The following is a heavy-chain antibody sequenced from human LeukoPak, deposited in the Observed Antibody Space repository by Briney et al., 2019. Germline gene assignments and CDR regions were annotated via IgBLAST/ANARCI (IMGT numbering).Heavy chain of an antibody. CDR2: ITTDGSST. J-gene: IGHJ6*02. CDR1: GFTFSSYW. Sequence: GGSLRLSCAASGFTFSSYWMHWVRQPPGKGLVWVSRITTDGSSTTYADSVKGRFTVSRDNAKSTLYLQMNSLRAEDTAVYYCARRKVVSAYYYGMDVWGQGTTVTVSS. D-gene: IGHD2-2*01. CDR3: ARRKVVSAYYYGMDV. V-gene: IGHV3-74*01.